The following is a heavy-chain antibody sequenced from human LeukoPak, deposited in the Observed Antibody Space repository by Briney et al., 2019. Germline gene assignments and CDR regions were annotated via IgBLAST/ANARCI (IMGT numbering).Heavy chain of an antibody. D-gene: IGHD3-3*01. CDR3: ARADYDFWSGYSHYYGMDV. Sequence: PSETLSLTCTVSGGSISSYYWSWLRRPPGKGLEWIGYIYYSGSTNYNPSLKSRVTISVDTSKNQFSLKLSSVTAADTAVYYCARADYDFWSGYSHYYGMDVWGQGTTVTVSS. V-gene: IGHV4-59*01. CDR1: GGSISSYY. J-gene: IGHJ6*02. CDR2: IYYSGST.